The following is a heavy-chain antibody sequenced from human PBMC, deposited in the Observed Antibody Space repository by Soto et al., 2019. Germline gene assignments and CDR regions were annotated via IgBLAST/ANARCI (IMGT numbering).Heavy chain of an antibody. CDR2: MNPNSGNT. CDR1: GYTFTSYD. V-gene: IGHV1-8*01. J-gene: IGHJ6*02. D-gene: IGHD5-18*01. Sequence: QVQLVQSGAEVKKPGASVKVSCKASGYTFTSYDINWVRQATGQGLEWMGWMNPNSGNTGYAQKFQGRVTMTRNTSRSTANMELSSLRSEDTAVYYCARAVGIQLWAQSDVWGQGTTVTVSS. CDR3: ARAVGIQLWAQSDV.